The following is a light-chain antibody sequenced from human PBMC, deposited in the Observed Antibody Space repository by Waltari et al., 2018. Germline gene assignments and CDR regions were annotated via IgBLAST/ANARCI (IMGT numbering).Light chain of an antibody. CDR2: DAF. CDR1: QSVSSY. V-gene: IGKV3-11*01. Sequence: EIVLTQSPATLSLSPGERATLPCRASQSVSSYLAWYQQKPGQAPRLLIYDAFNRATGIPARFSGSWSGTDFTLTISSLEPEDFAVYYCQQRSNWPPTFGGGTKVEIK. J-gene: IGKJ4*01. CDR3: QQRSNWPPT.